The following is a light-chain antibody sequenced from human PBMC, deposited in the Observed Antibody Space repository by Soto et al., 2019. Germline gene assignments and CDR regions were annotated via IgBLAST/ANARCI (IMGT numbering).Light chain of an antibody. CDR3: QPYGSSPSYT. CDR2: AAS. V-gene: IGKV3-20*01. J-gene: IGKJ2*01. Sequence: EIVMTQSPATLPLSPGERATLSCRASQTINNNFLAWYQQKPGQPPSLLIFAASRRATGIPDRFSGSGSGTDFTLTISRLEPRNLGVYYGQPYGSSPSYTFGLRTKL. CDR1: QTINNNF.